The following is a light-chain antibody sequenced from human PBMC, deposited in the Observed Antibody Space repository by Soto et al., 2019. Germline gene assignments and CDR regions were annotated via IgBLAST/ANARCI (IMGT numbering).Light chain of an antibody. V-gene: IGLV2-8*01. J-gene: IGLJ1*01. CDR3: SSYAGSSNV. CDR2: EVN. Sequence: QSVLAQPASVSGSPGQSITISCTGSNNDVGGYNYVSWYQQHPGKAPKLMIYEVNKRPSGVPDRFSGSKSGNTASLTVSGLQAEDEADYYCSSYAGSSNVFGTGTKVTVL. CDR1: NNDVGGYNY.